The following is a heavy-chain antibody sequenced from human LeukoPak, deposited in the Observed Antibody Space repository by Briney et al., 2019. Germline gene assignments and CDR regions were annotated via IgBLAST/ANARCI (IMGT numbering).Heavy chain of an antibody. V-gene: IGHV3-7*01. CDR1: GFRFSSYK. Sequence: PGGSLRLSCAASGFRFSSYKMSWVRQVPGKRLEWVANIKQDGTEKYYVDSVKGRFTISRDNAENSLHLQMSSLRVEDTAVYYCVRDDFWSGYSRYNWFDPWGQGTLVTVSS. CDR3: VRDDFWSGYSRYNWFDP. J-gene: IGHJ5*02. D-gene: IGHD3-3*01. CDR2: IKQDGTEK.